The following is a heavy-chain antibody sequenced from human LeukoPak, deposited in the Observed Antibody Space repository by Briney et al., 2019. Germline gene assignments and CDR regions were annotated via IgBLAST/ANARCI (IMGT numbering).Heavy chain of an antibody. CDR3: ARVIDSNSWYFDL. V-gene: IGHV3-74*01. CDR1: GFAFSSYC. J-gene: IGHJ2*01. CDR2: INSDGSST. D-gene: IGHD6-13*01. Sequence: GGSLRLSCAASGFAFSSYCMHWVRQAPGKGLVWVSRINSDGSSTNYADSVKGRFTISRDNAKNTLYLQMNSLRAEDTAAYYCARVIDSNSWYFDLWGRGTLVTVSS.